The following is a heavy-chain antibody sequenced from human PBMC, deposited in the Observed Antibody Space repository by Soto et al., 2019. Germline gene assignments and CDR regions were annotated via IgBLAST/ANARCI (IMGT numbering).Heavy chain of an antibody. CDR3: ARAIAAAGKGGYYFDY. D-gene: IGHD6-13*01. J-gene: IGHJ4*02. Sequence: SETLSLTCTVAGSSISSGGYYWSWIRQHPGKGLEWIGYIYYSGSTYYNPSLKSRVTISVDTSKNQFSLKLSSVTAADTAVYYCARAIAAAGKGGYYFDYWGQGTLVTVSS. CDR1: GSSISSGGYY. V-gene: IGHV4-31*03. CDR2: IYYSGST.